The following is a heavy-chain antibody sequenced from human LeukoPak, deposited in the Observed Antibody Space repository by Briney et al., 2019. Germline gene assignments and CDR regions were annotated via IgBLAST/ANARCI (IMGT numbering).Heavy chain of an antibody. D-gene: IGHD3-10*01. J-gene: IGHJ5*02. V-gene: IGHV1-8*03. CDR3: ARGPSMVRGVIISWWFDP. CDR2: MNPNSGNT. CDR1: GYTFTSYD. Sequence: GASVKVSCKASGYTFTSYDINWVLQATGQGLEWMGWMNPNSGNTGYAQKFQGRVTITRNTSISTAYMELSSLRSEDTAVYYCARGPSMVRGVIISWWFDPWGQGTLVTVSS.